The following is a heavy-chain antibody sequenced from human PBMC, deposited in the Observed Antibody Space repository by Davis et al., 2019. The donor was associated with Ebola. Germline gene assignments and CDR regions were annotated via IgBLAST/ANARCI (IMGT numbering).Heavy chain of an antibody. J-gene: IGHJ6*02. CDR3: TLTTDNYYYYYGMDV. Sequence: GESLKISCAASGFTFSGSAMHWVRQASGKGLEWVGRIRSKANSYATAYAASVKGRFTISRDDSKNTAYLQMNSLKTEDTAVYYCTLTTDNYYYYYGMDVWGQGTTVTVSS. V-gene: IGHV3-73*01. CDR1: GFTFSGSA. CDR2: IRSKANSYAT. D-gene: IGHD4-11*01.